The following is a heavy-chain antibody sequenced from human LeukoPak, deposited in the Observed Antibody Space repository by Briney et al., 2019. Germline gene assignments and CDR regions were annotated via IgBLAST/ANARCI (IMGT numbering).Heavy chain of an antibody. V-gene: IGHV4-39*07. D-gene: IGHD5-24*01. CDR3: ARGGDGYNSFDY. Sequence: KASETLSLTCTVSGGSISSSSYYWGWIRQPPGKGLEWIGSIYYSGSTYYNPSLKSRVTISVDTSKNQFSLKLSSVTAADTAVYYCARGGDGYNSFDYWGQGTLVTVSS. CDR1: GGSISSSSYY. J-gene: IGHJ4*02. CDR2: IYYSGST.